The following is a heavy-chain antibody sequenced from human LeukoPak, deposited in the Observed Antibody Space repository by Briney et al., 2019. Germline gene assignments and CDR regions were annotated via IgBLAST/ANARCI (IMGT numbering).Heavy chain of an antibody. Sequence: GSLRLSCAASGFSFSSYAMSWVRQAPGKGLEWVSATSASGGRTYYTDSVKGRFTISRDNSKNTLYLQMNSLRAEDTAVYYCAKDRIPTSGWESDYWGQGTLVTVSS. CDR1: GFSFSSYA. V-gene: IGHV3-23*01. D-gene: IGHD3-22*01. CDR2: TSASGGRT. CDR3: AKDRIPTSGWESDY. J-gene: IGHJ4*02.